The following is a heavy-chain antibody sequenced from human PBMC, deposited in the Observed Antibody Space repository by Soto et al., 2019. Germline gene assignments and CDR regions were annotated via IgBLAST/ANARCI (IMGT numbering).Heavy chain of an antibody. V-gene: IGHV4-30-2*01. Sequence: TLTISCSVSGGSISSGGYSWSWIRQPPGKGLEWSGYIDHSWSTYYNPSLRSRVTISVDRSKNQFSLKLSSVTAADTAVYYWARARGSCSSNSCYTGGYYYYGMDVWGQGTRVTVYS. D-gene: IGHD2-2*02. CDR2: IDHSWST. CDR1: GGSISSGGYS. J-gene: IGHJ6*02. CDR3: ARARGSCSSNSCYTGGYYYYGMDV.